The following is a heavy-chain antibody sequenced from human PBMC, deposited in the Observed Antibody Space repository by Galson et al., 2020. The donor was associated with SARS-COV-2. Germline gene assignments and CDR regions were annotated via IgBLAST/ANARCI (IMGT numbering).Heavy chain of an antibody. J-gene: IGHJ3*02. CDR1: GFTFSSYA. Sequence: QLGESLKISCAASGFTFSSYAMSWVRQAPGKGLEWVSAISGSGGSTYYADSVKGRFTISRDNSKNTLYLQMNSLRAEDTAVYYCAKDHTTSGYGDAFDIWGQGTMVTVSS. V-gene: IGHV3-23*01. CDR2: ISGSGGST. CDR3: AKDHTTSGYGDAFDI. D-gene: IGHD5-12*01.